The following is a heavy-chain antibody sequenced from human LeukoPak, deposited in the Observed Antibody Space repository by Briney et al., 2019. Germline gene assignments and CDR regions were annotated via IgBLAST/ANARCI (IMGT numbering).Heavy chain of an antibody. J-gene: IGHJ6*02. Sequence: SVKVSCKASGGTFSSYAISWVRQAPGQGLEWMGGIIPVFGTANYAQKFQGRVTITADESTSTAYMELSSLRSEDTAVYYCARHGDYVYYYYGMDVWGQGTTVTVSS. CDR2: IIPVFGTA. CDR1: GGTFSSYA. CDR3: ARHGDYVYYYYGMDV. V-gene: IGHV1-69*13. D-gene: IGHD4-17*01.